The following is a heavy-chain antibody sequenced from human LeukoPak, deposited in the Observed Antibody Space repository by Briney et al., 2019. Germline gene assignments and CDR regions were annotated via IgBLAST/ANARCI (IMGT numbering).Heavy chain of an antibody. V-gene: IGHV4-4*07. Sequence: SETLSLTCTVSGGSTTSYYWSWIRQPAGKGLEWIGRIYVSGSTTYNPSLKSRVTISLDTSKNQFSLKLRSVTAADTAVYYCARESGSYLWRSWLNPWGQGTLVTVSS. CDR3: ARESGSYLWRSWLNP. J-gene: IGHJ5*02. D-gene: IGHD3-16*01. CDR2: IYVSGST. CDR1: GGSTTSYY.